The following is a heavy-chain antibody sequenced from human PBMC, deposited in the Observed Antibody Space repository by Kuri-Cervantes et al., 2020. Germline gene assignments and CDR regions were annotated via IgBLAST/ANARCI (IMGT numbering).Heavy chain of an antibody. Sequence: SVKVSCKASGGTFSSYAISWVRQAPGQGLEWMGGIIPIFGTANYAQKFQGRVTITADESTSTAYMELSSLRSEDTAVYYCAWTALRDSVLTQYWGQGTLVTVSS. V-gene: IGHV1-69*13. CDR2: IIPIFGTA. J-gene: IGHJ4*02. CDR3: AWTALRDSVLTQY. D-gene: IGHD3-9*01. CDR1: GGTFSSYA.